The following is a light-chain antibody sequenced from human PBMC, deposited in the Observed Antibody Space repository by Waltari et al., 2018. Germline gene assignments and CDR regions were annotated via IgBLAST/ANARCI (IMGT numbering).Light chain of an antibody. V-gene: IGLV1-44*01. CDR2: SNN. J-gene: IGLJ1*01. CDR1: SSTIGSNT. CDR3: AAWDDSLSALYV. Sequence: QSVLTQPPSASGTPGQRVTISCSGSSSTIGSNTVNWYQQLPGTAPKLLSSSNNQRPSGVPDRFSGSKSGTSASLAISGLQSEDEADYYCAAWDDSLSALYVFGTGTKVTVL.